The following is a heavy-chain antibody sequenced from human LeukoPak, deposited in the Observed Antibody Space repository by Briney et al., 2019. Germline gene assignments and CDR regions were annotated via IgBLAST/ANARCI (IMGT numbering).Heavy chain of an antibody. Sequence: SGGSLRLSCAASGFIVSSNYMSWVRQGPGKGLEWVAVIYSGGSTYYAGSVKGRFTISRDNSKNTLDLQMNSLRSEDTAVYYCARGEVIWFGELLSPMDVWGKGTTVTVSS. D-gene: IGHD3-10*01. J-gene: IGHJ6*03. V-gene: IGHV3-53*05. CDR2: IYSGGST. CDR1: GFIVSSNY. CDR3: ARGEVIWFGELLSPMDV.